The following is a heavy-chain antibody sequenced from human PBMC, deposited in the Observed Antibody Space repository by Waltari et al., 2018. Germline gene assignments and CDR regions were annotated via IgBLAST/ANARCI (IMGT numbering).Heavy chain of an antibody. D-gene: IGHD2-21*02. CDR3: AGGGGGYWEWFDP. Sequence: QVQLQESGPSLLKPSETLSLICTVSGGSISGFYWSWVRQPPGKGLDWIGYIYYTGRTNFNPSLMSRVTMSVDTSKNQFSLKLSSVTAADTAFYYCAGGGGGYWEWFDPWGQGTLVTVSS. CDR1: GGSISGFY. V-gene: IGHV4-59*01. J-gene: IGHJ5*02. CDR2: IYYTGRT.